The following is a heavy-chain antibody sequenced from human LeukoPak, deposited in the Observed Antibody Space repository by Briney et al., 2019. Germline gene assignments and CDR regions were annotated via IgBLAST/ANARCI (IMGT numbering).Heavy chain of an antibody. D-gene: IGHD3-9*01. CDR3: ARDDILTGSAAFDM. Sequence: PGGSLRLSCAASGFTFSSYIMTWVRQAPGKGLEWVSGISGSGGSTYYADSVKGRFTISRDNSKNTLYLQMNTLGAEDTAVYYCARDDILTGSAAFDMWGQGTMVTVSS. CDR2: ISGSGGST. J-gene: IGHJ3*02. V-gene: IGHV3-23*01. CDR1: GFTFSSYI.